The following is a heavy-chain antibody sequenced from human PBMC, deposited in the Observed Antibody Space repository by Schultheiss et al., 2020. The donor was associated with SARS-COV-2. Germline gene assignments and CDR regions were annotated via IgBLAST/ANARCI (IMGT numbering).Heavy chain of an antibody. Sequence: ASVKVSCKASGYTFTSYYMHWVRQAPGQGLEWMGIINPSGGSTSYAQKFQGRVTMTRDTSTSTAYMELSRLRSDDTAVYYCARVCSSTSCHDYWGQGTLVTVSS. CDR1: GYTFTSYY. V-gene: IGHV1-46*01. CDR3: ARVCSSTSCHDY. D-gene: IGHD2-2*01. CDR2: INPSGGST. J-gene: IGHJ4*02.